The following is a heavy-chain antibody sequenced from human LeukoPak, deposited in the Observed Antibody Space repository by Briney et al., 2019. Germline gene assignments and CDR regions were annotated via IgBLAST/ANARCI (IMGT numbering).Heavy chain of an antibody. Sequence: PGGSLTLSCAVSGFIFSSHSMNWVGQAPGKRLEWVSSIIRSSPYIYYADSVKGRFTISRDNAKNSPYLQMNSLRAEDTAVYYCARAGYSSSWTFDYWGQGTLVPVFS. CDR2: IIRSSPYI. J-gene: IGHJ4*02. CDR3: ARAGYSSSWTFDY. V-gene: IGHV3-21*01. CDR1: GFIFSSHS. D-gene: IGHD6-13*01.